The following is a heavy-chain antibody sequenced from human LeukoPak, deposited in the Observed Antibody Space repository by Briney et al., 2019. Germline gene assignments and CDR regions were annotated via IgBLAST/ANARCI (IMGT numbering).Heavy chain of an antibody. CDR3: ARARRGGDYDSYSDY. V-gene: IGHV1-18*01. CDR2: IRAYNGNT. Sequence: ASVKVSCKASGYTFTSYGISWVRQAPGQGLEWMGWIRAYNGNTNYAQKLQGRVTMTTDTSTSTAYMELRSLRSDDTAVYYCARARRGGDYDSYSDYWGQGTLVTVSS. J-gene: IGHJ4*02. CDR1: GYTFTSYG. D-gene: IGHD4-17*01.